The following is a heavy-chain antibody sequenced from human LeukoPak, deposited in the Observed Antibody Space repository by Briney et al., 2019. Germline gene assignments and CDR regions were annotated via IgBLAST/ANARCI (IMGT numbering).Heavy chain of an antibody. CDR3: ARHVRVGSGVNQYYYYYMDV. V-gene: IGHV5-51*01. D-gene: IGHD2-15*01. Sequence: GESLKISCKGSGYSFTSYWIGWVRQMPGKGLEWMGIIYPGDSDTRYSPSFQGQVTISADKSISTAYLQWSSLKASDTTMYYCARHVRVGSGVNQYYYYYMDVWGKGTTVTVSS. CDR1: GYSFTSYW. CDR2: IYPGDSDT. J-gene: IGHJ6*03.